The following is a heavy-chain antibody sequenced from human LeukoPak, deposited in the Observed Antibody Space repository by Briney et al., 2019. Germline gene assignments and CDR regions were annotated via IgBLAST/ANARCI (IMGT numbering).Heavy chain of an antibody. V-gene: IGHV3-30*02. Sequence: PGGSLRLSCAASGFTFSGSAMHWVRQASGKGLEWVAFIRHDESNKYYADSVKGRFTISRDNSKNTLYLQMNSLRAEDTAVYYCAKNLLSLSSIATNWGQGTLVTVSS. CDR2: IRHDESNK. D-gene: IGHD6-6*01. CDR3: AKNLLSLSSIATN. CDR1: GFTFSGSA. J-gene: IGHJ4*02.